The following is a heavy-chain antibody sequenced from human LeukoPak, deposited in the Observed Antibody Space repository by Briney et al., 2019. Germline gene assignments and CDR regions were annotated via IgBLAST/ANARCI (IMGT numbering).Heavy chain of an antibody. CDR3: ARDLVNDY. D-gene: IGHD3-9*01. Sequence: GGSLRLSCAASGFTFSSSAMSWVRQAPGKGLEWVSSIISSSSYIYYADSVKGRFTISRDNAKNPLYLQMNSLRAEDTAVYYCARDLVNDYWGQGTLVTVSS. CDR2: IISSSSYI. V-gene: IGHV3-21*01. CDR1: GFTFSSSA. J-gene: IGHJ4*02.